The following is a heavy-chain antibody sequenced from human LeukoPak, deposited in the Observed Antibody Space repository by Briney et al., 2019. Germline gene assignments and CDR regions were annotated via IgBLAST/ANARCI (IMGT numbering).Heavy chain of an antibody. Sequence: PGGSLRLSCTASGFSFSNSAMTWVRQAPGKGLEWVSSIGGGGSSYYAGSVKGRFTISRDNSKNTAYLQMNNLRAEDTAIFYCVKRVTMVRGSREFDYWGQGTLVTVSS. CDR1: GFSFSNSA. J-gene: IGHJ4*02. CDR2: IGGGGSS. CDR3: VKRVTMVRGSREFDY. V-gene: IGHV3-23*01. D-gene: IGHD3-10*01.